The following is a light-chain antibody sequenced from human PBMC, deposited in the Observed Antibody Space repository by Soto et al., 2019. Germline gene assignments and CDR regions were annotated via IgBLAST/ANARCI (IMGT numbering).Light chain of an antibody. V-gene: IGLV2-8*01. CDR2: EDN. J-gene: IGLJ1*01. CDR3: SSYAGNNNYV. CDR1: SSDVGGYNY. Sequence: QSVLTQPPSASGSPGQSVAISCTGTSSDVGGYNYVSWYQLHPGKAPKLMIYEDNLRPSGVPDRFSGSKSGNTASLTVSGLQAEDEGDYYCSSYAGNNNYVFGTGTKVTVL.